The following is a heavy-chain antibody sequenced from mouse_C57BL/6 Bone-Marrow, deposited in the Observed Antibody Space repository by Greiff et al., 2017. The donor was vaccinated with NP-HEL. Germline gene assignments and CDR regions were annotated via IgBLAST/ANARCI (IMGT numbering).Heavy chain of an antibody. J-gene: IGHJ2*01. CDR1: GFTFSDYY. Sequence: DVKLVESEGGLVQPGSSMKLSCTASGFTFSDYYMAWVRQVPEKGLEWVANINYDGSSTYYMDSLKSRFIITRDNAKNTLYLQMSSLRSEDTATYYCSRVDYDDGYYFDYWGQGTTLTVSS. CDR2: INYDGSST. D-gene: IGHD2-4*01. V-gene: IGHV5-16*01. CDR3: SRVDYDDGYYFDY.